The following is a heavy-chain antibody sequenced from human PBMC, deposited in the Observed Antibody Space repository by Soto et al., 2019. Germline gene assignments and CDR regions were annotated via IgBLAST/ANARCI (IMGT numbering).Heavy chain of an antibody. J-gene: IGHJ4*02. CDR2: SYYSGST. D-gene: IGHD1-26*01. Sequence: PSETLSLTCPVSGGSISSSIDYWGWIHQPPGKGLDGIGSSYYSGSTYYNPSLKSRGSISVDKSKNQFPLKLSSVPATDTAVYYCARHRLLTPPVYWGQGTLVTVSS. V-gene: IGHV4-39*01. CDR3: ARHRLLTPPVY. CDR1: GGSISSSIDY.